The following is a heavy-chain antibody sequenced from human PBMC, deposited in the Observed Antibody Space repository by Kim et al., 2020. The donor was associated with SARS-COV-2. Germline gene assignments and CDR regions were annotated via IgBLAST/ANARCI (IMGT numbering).Heavy chain of an antibody. J-gene: IGHJ4*02. CDR3: ASDSSGRSRDY. CDR2: I. D-gene: IGHD6-19*01. V-gene: IGHV3-21*01. Sequence: IVYTDTVKARFTISRDSAKNSLYLQMNSLRAEDTAVYYCASDSSGRSRDYWGQGTLVTVSS.